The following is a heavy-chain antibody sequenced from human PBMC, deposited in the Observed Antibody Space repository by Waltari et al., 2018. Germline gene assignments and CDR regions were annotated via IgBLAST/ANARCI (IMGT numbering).Heavy chain of an antibody. CDR2: INHSGST. D-gene: IGHD6-13*01. Sequence: QVQLQQWGAGLLKPSETLSLTCAVYGGSFSGYYWRWIRPPPGKGLEWIGEINHSGSTNYKPSLKSRVTISVDTSKNQFSLKLSSVTAADTAVYYCARGILKGVAAAGIRGYWGQGTLVTVSS. J-gene: IGHJ4*02. CDR3: ARGILKGVAAAGIRGY. CDR1: GGSFSGYY. V-gene: IGHV4-34*01.